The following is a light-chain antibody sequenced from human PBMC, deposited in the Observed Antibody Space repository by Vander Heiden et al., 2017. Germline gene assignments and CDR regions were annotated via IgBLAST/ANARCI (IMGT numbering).Light chain of an antibody. CDR2: LGS. CDR3: MQALQTPT. CDR1: QRLLHRNGYHY. J-gene: IGKJ5*01. V-gene: IGKV2-28*01. Sequence: DLVMTQSPLSLPVTPGEPASISCRSSQRLLHRNGYHYLDWYLQKPGQSPQPLIYLGSNRASGVPDRFSGSGSGTDFTLKISRVEAEDVGVYYCMQALQTPTFGQGTRLEIK.